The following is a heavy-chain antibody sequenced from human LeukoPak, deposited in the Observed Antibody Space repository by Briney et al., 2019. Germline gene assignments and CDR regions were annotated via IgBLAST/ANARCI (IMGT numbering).Heavy chain of an antibody. CDR2: FDPEDGET. CDR1: GYTLTELS. Sequence: ASVKVSCKVSGYTLTELSMHWVRQAPGKGLEWMGGFDPEDGETIYAQKFQGRVTMTEDTSTDTAYMELSSLRSEDTAVYYCARVGPYDFWSGYYSDAFDIWGQGTMVTVSS. J-gene: IGHJ3*02. D-gene: IGHD3-3*01. V-gene: IGHV1-24*01. CDR3: ARVGPYDFWSGYYSDAFDI.